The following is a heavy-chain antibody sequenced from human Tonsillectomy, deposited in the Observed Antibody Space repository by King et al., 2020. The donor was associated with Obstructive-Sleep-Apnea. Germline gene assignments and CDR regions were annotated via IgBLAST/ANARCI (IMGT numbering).Heavy chain of an antibody. CDR3: AREDYGDYLTPLIV. D-gene: IGHD4-17*01. J-gene: IGHJ6*02. CDR1: GGSISSYY. V-gene: IGHV4-59*01. Sequence: HVQLQESGPGLVRPSETLSLTCTVSGGSISSYYWTWIRQPPGKGLEWIGHIYYSGSTYYSPSLKSRVTISVDTSKNQFSLKLSSVTAVDTAVYYCAREDYGDYLTPLIVWGQGTTVTVSS. CDR2: IYYSGST.